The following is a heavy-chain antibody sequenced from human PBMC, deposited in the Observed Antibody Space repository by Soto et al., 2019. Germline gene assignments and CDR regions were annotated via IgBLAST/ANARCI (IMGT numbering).Heavy chain of an antibody. CDR1: GFTFSSYG. D-gene: IGHD3-3*01. CDR2: IWYDGSNK. CDR3: ARDLGYYDFWSGYYTGQSIKYYYYGMDV. J-gene: IGHJ6*02. Sequence: GGSLRLSCAASGFTFSSYGMHWVRQAPGKGLEWVAVIWYDGSNKYYADSVKGRFTISRDNSKNTLYLQMNSLRAEDTAVYYCARDLGYYDFWSGYYTGQSIKYYYYGMDVWGQGTTVTVSS. V-gene: IGHV3-33*01.